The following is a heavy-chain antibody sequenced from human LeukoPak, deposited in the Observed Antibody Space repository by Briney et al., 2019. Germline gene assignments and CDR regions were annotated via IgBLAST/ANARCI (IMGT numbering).Heavy chain of an antibody. J-gene: IGHJ6*03. Sequence: GASVKVSCKASGYTFTSYGISWVRQAPGQGLEWMGWISAYNGNTNYAQKLQGRVTITADESTSTAYMELSSLRSEDTAVYYCASGPGYYYYYMDVWGKGTTVTISS. CDR3: ASGPGYYYYYMDV. CDR1: GYTFTSYG. D-gene: IGHD1-1*01. CDR2: ISAYNGNT. V-gene: IGHV1-18*01.